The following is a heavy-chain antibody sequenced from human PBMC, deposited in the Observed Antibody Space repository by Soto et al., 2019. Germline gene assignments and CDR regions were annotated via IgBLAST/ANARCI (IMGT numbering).Heavy chain of an antibody. J-gene: IGHJ3*02. CDR3: ARCLYDTGGGGAFDI. D-gene: IGHD3-22*01. CDR1: GYSFSDYW. V-gene: IGHV5-51*01. CDR2: IYPDDSDI. Sequence: GESLKISCKASGYSFSDYWIGWVRQRPGKGLDWMGIIYPDDSDIRNSPSFQGQVTISADKSISTAYLQWSSLKASDTAIYYCARCLYDTGGGGAFDIWGQGTMVTVSS.